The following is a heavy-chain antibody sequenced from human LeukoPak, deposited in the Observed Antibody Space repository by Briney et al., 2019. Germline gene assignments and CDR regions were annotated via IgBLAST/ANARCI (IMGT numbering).Heavy chain of an antibody. J-gene: IGHJ4*02. D-gene: IGHD5-24*01. V-gene: IGHV1-2*02. Sequence: ASVKVSCKASGSSFTDYLMHWVRQAPGQGLEWMGWINPHSGGTSSAQKFQGRVTMTRDTSISTTYMELSTLRSDDTAVYYCARDRNGDGFAYFDYWGQGTLVTVSS. CDR2: INPHSGGT. CDR3: ARDRNGDGFAYFDY. CDR1: GSSFTDYL.